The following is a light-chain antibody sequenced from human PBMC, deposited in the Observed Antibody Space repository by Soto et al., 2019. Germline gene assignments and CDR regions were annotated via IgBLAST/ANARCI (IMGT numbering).Light chain of an antibody. CDR1: KIETKT. J-gene: IGLJ1*01. V-gene: IGLV3-21*02. Sequence: SYELTHPPSVSLAPGHTARISCGGNKIETKTVFWYQQKPGQAPVVVVSDDSVRPSGIPERFSGSNSGGTATLSIIGVEAGDEADYYCQVWDSLSAHNVFGPGTKVTXL. CDR2: DDS. CDR3: QVWDSLSAHNV.